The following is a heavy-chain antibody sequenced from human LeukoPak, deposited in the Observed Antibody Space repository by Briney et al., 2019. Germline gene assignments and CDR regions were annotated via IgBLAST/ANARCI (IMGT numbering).Heavy chain of an antibody. CDR3: ARDPFRSSFDY. CDR2: IYSSGST. J-gene: IGHJ4*02. V-gene: IGHV4-4*07. Sequence: TSETLSLTCTVSGGSISNYYWTWIRQPAGKGLEWIGRIYSSGSTNYNPSLTSRVTMSIDTSKNQFSLKLNSVTAADTAVYYCARDPFRSSFDYWGQGSLVTVSS. D-gene: IGHD3-3*01. CDR1: GGSISNYY.